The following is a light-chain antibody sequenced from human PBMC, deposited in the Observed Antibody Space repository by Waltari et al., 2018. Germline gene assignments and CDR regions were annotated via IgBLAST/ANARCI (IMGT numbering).Light chain of an antibody. CDR3: SSYITSSTL. Sequence: QSALTQPASVSGSPGQSITISCTGTSSDVGYNYVSWYQQFPGKAPKLVIYDVRHRPSGVSNRFSGSKSGNTASLTISGLQAEDEADYLCSSYITSSTLFGGGTKLTVL. CDR2: DVR. J-gene: IGLJ2*01. CDR1: SSDVGYNY. V-gene: IGLV2-14*01.